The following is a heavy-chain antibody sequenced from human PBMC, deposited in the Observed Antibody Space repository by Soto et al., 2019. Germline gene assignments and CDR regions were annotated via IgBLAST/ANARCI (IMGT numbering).Heavy chain of an antibody. D-gene: IGHD3-9*01. CDR3: ARAAENYDILTGPPCN. Sequence: GGSLRLSCAASGFTFSSYSMNWVRQAPGKGLEWVSSISSSSSYIYYADSVKGRFTISRDNAKNSLYLQMNSLRAEDTAVYYCARAAENYDILTGPPCNWGQGTLVTVSS. CDR1: GFTFSSYS. V-gene: IGHV3-21*01. J-gene: IGHJ4*02. CDR2: ISSSSSYI.